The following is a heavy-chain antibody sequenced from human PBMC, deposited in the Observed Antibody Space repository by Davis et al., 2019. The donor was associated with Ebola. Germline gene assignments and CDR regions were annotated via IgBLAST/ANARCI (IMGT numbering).Heavy chain of an antibody. J-gene: IGHJ3*01. D-gene: IGHD2-15*01. CDR3: AKDTPNIWFDV. Sequence: GGSLRLSCAASGFTFSSYGMHWVRQAPGKGLEWVAVISYDGSNKYYADSVKGRFTISRDNSKNTLHLQMNSLRVEDTAIYYCAKDTPNIWFDVWGQGTMVAVSS. V-gene: IGHV3-30*18. CDR1: GFTFSSYG. CDR2: ISYDGSNK.